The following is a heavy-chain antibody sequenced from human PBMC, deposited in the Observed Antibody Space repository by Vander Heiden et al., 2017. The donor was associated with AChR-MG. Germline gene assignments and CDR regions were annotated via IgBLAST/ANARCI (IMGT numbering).Heavy chain of an antibody. D-gene: IGHD5-12*01. CDR3: TMRYSWGAFDI. CDR2: IRKKVDGGTT. J-gene: IGHJ3*02. V-gene: IGHV3-49*04. CDR1: GFTFGDHA. Sequence: QLVESGGGLAQPGRSLRLSCSASGFTFGDHAMSWVRQAPGKGLEWVGYIRKKVDGGTTEYAASAKGRFTVSRDDSKGIAYLEMDSLKTEDTAIYYCTMRYSWGAFDIWGLGTMVTVSS.